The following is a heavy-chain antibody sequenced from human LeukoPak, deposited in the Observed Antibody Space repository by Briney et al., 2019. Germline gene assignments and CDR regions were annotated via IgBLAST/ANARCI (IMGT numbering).Heavy chain of an antibody. CDR2: ISSSGNSI. D-gene: IGHD3-3*01. Sequence: PGGSLRLSCAASELTFSRYSMNWVRQAPGKGLEWVSYISSSGNSIYYAGSVKGRFTISRDNAKNSLYLQMNTLRAEDTALYFCATAGHPGYDFWGGFAFYFDRWGQGALVTVSS. J-gene: IGHJ4*02. CDR1: ELTFSRYS. CDR3: ATAGHPGYDFWGGFAFYFDR. V-gene: IGHV3-48*01.